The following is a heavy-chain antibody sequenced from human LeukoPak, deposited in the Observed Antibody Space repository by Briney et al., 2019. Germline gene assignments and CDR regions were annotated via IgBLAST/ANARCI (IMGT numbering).Heavy chain of an antibody. CDR1: GFTFSSYA. J-gene: IGHJ4*02. CDR2: ISYDGSNK. V-gene: IGHV3-30-3*01. D-gene: IGHD3-3*01. CDR3: ASPGGFLEWLLDY. Sequence: GGSLRLSCAASGFTFSSYAMHWVRQAPGKGLEWVAVISYDGSNKYYADSVKGRFTISRDNSKNTLYLQMNSLRAEDTAVYYCASPGGFLEWLLDYWGQGTLVTVSS.